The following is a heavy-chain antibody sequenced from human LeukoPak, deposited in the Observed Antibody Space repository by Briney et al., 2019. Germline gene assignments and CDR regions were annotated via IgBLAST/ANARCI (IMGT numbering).Heavy chain of an antibody. CDR3: ARDVFDRGLQWYFDL. J-gene: IGHJ2*01. Sequence: PGGSLRLSCAASGFTVSTNYMSWVRQAPGKGLEWVSVIYRDGDTYYADSVKGRSTISRDSSKNILYLQMNSLRAEDTAVYYCARDVFDRGLQWYFDLWGRGTVITVSS. CDR2: IYRDGDT. D-gene: IGHD3-16*01. V-gene: IGHV3-53*01. CDR1: GFTVSTNY.